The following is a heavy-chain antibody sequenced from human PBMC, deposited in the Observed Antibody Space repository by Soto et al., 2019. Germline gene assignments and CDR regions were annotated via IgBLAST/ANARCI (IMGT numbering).Heavy chain of an antibody. CDR3: ARVHNQYSSSWTELYYFDY. Sequence: GGSLRLSCAASGFTFSSYWMSWVRQAPGKGLEWVANIKQDGSEKYYVDSVKGRFTISRDNAKNSLYLQMNSLRAEDTAVYYCARVHNQYSSSWTELYYFDYWGQGTLVTVSS. V-gene: IGHV3-7*01. D-gene: IGHD6-13*01. J-gene: IGHJ4*02. CDR1: GFTFSSYW. CDR2: IKQDGSEK.